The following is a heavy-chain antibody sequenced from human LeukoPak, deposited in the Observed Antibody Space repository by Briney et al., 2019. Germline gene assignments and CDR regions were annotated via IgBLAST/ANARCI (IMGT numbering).Heavy chain of an antibody. Sequence: KPGGSLRLSCAASGFTFSSYSMNWVRQAPGKGLEWVSSISSSSSYIYYADSVKGRSTISRDNAKNSLYLQMNSLRAEDTAVYYCARDRDDFWSGYYYYGMDVWGQGTTVTVSS. CDR1: GFTFSSYS. J-gene: IGHJ6*02. CDR3: ARDRDDFWSGYYYYGMDV. CDR2: ISSSSSYI. D-gene: IGHD3-3*01. V-gene: IGHV3-21*01.